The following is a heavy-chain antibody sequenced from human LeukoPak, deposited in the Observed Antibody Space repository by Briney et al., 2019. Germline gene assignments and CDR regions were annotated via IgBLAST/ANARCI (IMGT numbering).Heavy chain of an antibody. J-gene: IGHJ4*02. CDR3: AREGNWNYFDY. CDR1: GFTFSSYG. D-gene: IGHD1-1*01. CDR2: INWNGGST. Sequence: GGSLRLSCAASGFTFSSYGMSWVRQAPGKGLEWVSGINWNGGSTGYADSVKGRFTISRDNAKNSLYLQMNSLRAEDTALYYCAREGNWNYFDYWGQGTLVTVSS. V-gene: IGHV3-20*04.